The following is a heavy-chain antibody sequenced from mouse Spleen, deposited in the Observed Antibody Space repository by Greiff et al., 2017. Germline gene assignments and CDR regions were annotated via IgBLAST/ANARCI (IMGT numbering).Heavy chain of an antibody. CDR2: IYWDDDK. V-gene: IGHV8-12*01. CDR3: ARRAEGYYDYHYYAMDY. Sequence: QVTLKESGPGILQSSQTLSLTCSFSGFSLSTSGMGVSWIRQPSGKGLEWLAHIYWDDDKRYNPSLKSRLTISKDTSRNQVFLKITSVDTADTATYYCARRAEGYYDYHYYAMDYWGQGTSVTVSS. J-gene: IGHJ4*01. D-gene: IGHD2-4*01. CDR1: GFSLSTSGMG.